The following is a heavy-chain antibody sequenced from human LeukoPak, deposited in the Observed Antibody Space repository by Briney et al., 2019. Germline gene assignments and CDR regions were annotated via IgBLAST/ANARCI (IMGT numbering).Heavy chain of an antibody. D-gene: IGHD3-10*01. CDR2: IRYDGSNK. J-gene: IGHJ5*02. V-gene: IGHV3-30*02. CDR1: GFTFSSYG. Sequence: GGSLRLSCAASGFTFSSYGMHWVRQAPGKGLEWVAFIRYDGSNKYYADSVKGRFTISRDNSKNTLYLQMNSLRAEDTAVYYCAKGPRLLLWFGELSRNWFDPWGQGTLVTVSS. CDR3: AKGPRLLLWFGELSRNWFDP.